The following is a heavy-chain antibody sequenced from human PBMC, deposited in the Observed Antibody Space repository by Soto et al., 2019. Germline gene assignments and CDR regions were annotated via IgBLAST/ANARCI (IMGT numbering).Heavy chain of an antibody. CDR3: AREMEVLPLLLDY. D-gene: IGHD3-10*01. J-gene: IGHJ4*02. V-gene: IGHV1-69*08. Sequence: QVQLVQSGAEVKKPGSSVKVSCKASGGTFSSYTISWVRQAPGQGLEWMGRIIPILGIANYAQKFQGRVTITADKSTSTAYMELSSLRSEDTAVYYCAREMEVLPLLLDYWGQGTLVTVSS. CDR2: IIPILGIA. CDR1: GGTFSSYT.